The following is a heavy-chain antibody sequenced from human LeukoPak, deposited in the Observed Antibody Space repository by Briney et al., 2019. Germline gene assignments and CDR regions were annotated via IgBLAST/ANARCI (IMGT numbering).Heavy chain of an antibody. V-gene: IGHV1-69*06. CDR1: GGTFSSYA. D-gene: IGHD6-13*01. Sequence: ASVKVSCKASGGTFSSYAISWVRQAPGQGLEWMGGIIPIFGTANYAQKFPGRVTITADKSTSTAYMELSSLRSEDTAVYYCARGSSSWYVFDPWGQGTLVTVSS. CDR2: IIPIFGTA. CDR3: ARGSSSWYVFDP. J-gene: IGHJ5*02.